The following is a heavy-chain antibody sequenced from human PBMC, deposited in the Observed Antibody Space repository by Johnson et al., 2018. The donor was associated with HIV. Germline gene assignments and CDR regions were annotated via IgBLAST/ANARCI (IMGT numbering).Heavy chain of an antibody. CDR2: ISYDGSTK. CDR1: GFTFSNYA. D-gene: IGHD6-6*01. Sequence: QVQLVESGGGVVQPGRSLRLSCAASGFTFSNYAMHWVRQAPGKGLEWVALISYDGSTKYYADSVKGRFTVSRDNSKNTLYLQMNSLRAEDTAVYYCAKDIIDSSSSRGAFDIWGQGTMVTVSS. J-gene: IGHJ3*02. V-gene: IGHV3-30*04. CDR3: AKDIIDSSSSRGAFDI.